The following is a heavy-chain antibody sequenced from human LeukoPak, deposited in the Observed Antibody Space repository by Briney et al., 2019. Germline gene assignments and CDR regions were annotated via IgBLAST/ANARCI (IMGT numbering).Heavy chain of an antibody. CDR1: GGSISSYY. D-gene: IGHD6-13*01. CDR2: IYTSGST. J-gene: IGHJ5*02. CDR3: AREEGSSSWLQGWFDP. Sequence: SETLSLTCTVSGGSISSYYWSWIRQPAGKGLEWIGRIYTSGSTNYNPSLKSRVTMSVDTSKNQFSLKLSSVTAADTAVYYCAREEGSSSWLQGWFDPWGQGTLVTVSS. V-gene: IGHV4-4*07.